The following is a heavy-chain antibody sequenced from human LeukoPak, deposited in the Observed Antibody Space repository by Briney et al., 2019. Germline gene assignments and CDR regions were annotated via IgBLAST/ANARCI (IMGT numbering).Heavy chain of an antibody. CDR2: VFHSGST. V-gene: IGHV4-39*07. CDR3: ARDLRYCSSTSCYLRFDP. Sequence: PSETLSLTCTVSGDFISRSSYYWAWIRQSPGKGLEYLGSVFHSGSTYYNPSLRSRVTISVDTSKNQFSLKLSSVTAADTAVYYCARDLRYCSSTSCYLRFDPWGQGTLVTVSS. D-gene: IGHD2-2*01. J-gene: IGHJ5*02. CDR1: GDFISRSSYY.